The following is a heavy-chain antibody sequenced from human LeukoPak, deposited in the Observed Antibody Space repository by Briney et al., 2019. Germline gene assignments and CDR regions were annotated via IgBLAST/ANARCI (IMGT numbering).Heavy chain of an antibody. CDR3: AKETTVTTYYYYYGMDV. J-gene: IGHJ6*02. CDR1: GFTFSSYA. D-gene: IGHD4-17*01. V-gene: IGHV3-23*01. Sequence: QAGGSLRLSCAASGFTFSSYAMSWVRQAPGKGLEWVSAISGSGDGTYYADSVKGRYTISRDNSKNTLYLQMNSLRAEDTAVYYCAKETTVTTYYYYYGMDVWGQGTTVTVSS. CDR2: ISGSGDGT.